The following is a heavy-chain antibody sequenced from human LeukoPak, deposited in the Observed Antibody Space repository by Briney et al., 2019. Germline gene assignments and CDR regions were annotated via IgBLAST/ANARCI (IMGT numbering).Heavy chain of an antibody. V-gene: IGHV4-34*01. CDR2: INHSGST. CDR3: ARGGWFDWLFYFDY. D-gene: IGHD3-9*01. Sequence: SETLSLTCAVYGGSFSGYYWSWIRQPPGKGLEWIGEINHSGSTNYNPSLKSRVTISVDTSKNQFSLKLSSVTAADTAVYCCARGGWFDWLFYFDYWGQGTLVTVSS. J-gene: IGHJ4*02. CDR1: GGSFSGYY.